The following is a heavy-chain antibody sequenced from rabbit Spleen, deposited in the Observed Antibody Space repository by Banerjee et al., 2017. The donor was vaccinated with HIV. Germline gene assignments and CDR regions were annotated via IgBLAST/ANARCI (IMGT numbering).Heavy chain of an antibody. CDR3: ARDLDGVIGWNFGW. J-gene: IGHJ4*01. CDR1: GFSFSSRYY. D-gene: IGHD2-1*01. CDR2: IYSGSSADT. V-gene: IGHV1S40*01. Sequence: QSLEESGGDLVKPGASLTLTCTASGFSFSSRYYLCWVRQAPGKGLEWIACIYSGSSADTYYASWAKGRFTISKTSSTTVTLQMTSLTDADTATYFCARDLDGVIGWNFGWWGPGTLVTVS.